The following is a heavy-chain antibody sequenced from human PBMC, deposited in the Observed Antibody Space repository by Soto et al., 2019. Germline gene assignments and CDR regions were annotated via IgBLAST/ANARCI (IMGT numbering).Heavy chain of an antibody. CDR3: ARELGSYYAIFDY. Sequence: GGSLRLSCAASGFTFSSYEMNWVRQAPGKGLEWVSYISSSGSTIYYADSVKGRFTISRDNAKNSLYLQMNSLRAEDTAVYYCARELGSYYAIFDYWGQGTLVTVSS. V-gene: IGHV3-48*03. D-gene: IGHD1-26*01. CDR1: GFTFSSYE. CDR2: ISSSGSTI. J-gene: IGHJ4*02.